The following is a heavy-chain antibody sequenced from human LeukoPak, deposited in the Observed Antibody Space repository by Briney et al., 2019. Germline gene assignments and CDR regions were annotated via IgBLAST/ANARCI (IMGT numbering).Heavy chain of an antibody. V-gene: IGHV3-64*01. CDR2: ISSNGVNT. CDR1: GFTFSSYI. Sequence: GGSLRLSCAASGFTFSSYIMHWVRQAPGKGLEYVSAISSNGVNTYYANSVKGRFTISRDNSKNTLFLQMGSLRAEDMAVYYCMGYYDSSGYSGVDYWGQETLVTVSS. CDR3: MGYYDSSGYSGVDY. J-gene: IGHJ4*02. D-gene: IGHD3-22*01.